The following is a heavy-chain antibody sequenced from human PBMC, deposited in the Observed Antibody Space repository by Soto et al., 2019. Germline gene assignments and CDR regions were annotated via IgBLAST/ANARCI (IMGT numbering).Heavy chain of an antibody. V-gene: IGHV1-18*01. CDR1: GYTFASYG. CDR2: ISAYNGNT. D-gene: IGHD5-12*01. CDR3: AREPFIVATISYYYGMDV. Sequence: QVQLVQSGADVKKPGASVKVSCKASGYTFASYGINWVRQAPGQGLEWMGWISAYNGNTNYAQKFQGRFTMTTDTSTSTAYMELRSLRSDDTAVYYGAREPFIVATISYYYGMDVWGQGTTVTVSS. J-gene: IGHJ6*02.